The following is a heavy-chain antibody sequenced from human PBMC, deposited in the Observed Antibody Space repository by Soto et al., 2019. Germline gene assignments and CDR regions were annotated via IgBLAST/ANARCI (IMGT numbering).Heavy chain of an antibody. CDR2: ISAYNGNT. V-gene: IGHV1-18*01. CDR3: ARDRAPREVGFCSGGSCYSLGVWFDP. Sequence: GASVKVSCKASGYTFTSYGISWVRQAPGQGLEWMGWISAYNGNTNYAQKLQGRVTMTTDTSTSTAYMELRSLKSDDTAVYYCARDRAPREVGFCSGGSCYSLGVWFDPWGQGTLVTVSS. CDR1: GYTFTSYG. D-gene: IGHD2-15*01. J-gene: IGHJ5*02.